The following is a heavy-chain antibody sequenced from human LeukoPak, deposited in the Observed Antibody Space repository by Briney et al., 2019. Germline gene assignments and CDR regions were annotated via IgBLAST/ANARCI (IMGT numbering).Heavy chain of an antibody. CDR3: AGAPDYDFWRAHGDY. J-gene: IGHJ4*02. D-gene: IGHD3-3*01. CDR2: IISTSSYI. CDR1: GFTFSSYS. V-gene: IGHV3-21*01. Sequence: PGGSLRLSCAASGFTFSSYSMNWVRQAPGKGLEWVSSIISTSSYIYYADSVKGRFTISRDNAKNSLYLQMNSLRAEDTALYYCAGAPDYDFWRAHGDYWGQGTLVTVSS.